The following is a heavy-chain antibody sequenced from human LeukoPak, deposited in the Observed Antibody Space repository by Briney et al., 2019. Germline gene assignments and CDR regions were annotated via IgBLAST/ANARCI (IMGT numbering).Heavy chain of an antibody. D-gene: IGHD6-19*01. Sequence: SETLSLTCTVSGCSISSSSYYWGWIRPPPGQGLVWIGSIYYSGSTYYNPSLKSRVTISVDTSKNQFSLKLSSVTAADTAVYYCARGSSSGWYGGWFDPWGQGTLVTVSS. CDR1: GCSISSSSYY. V-gene: IGHV4-39*01. CDR2: IYYSGST. J-gene: IGHJ5*02. CDR3: ARGSSSGWYGGWFDP.